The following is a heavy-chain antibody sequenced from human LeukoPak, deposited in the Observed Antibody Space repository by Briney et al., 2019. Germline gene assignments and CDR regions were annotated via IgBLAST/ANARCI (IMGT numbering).Heavy chain of an antibody. D-gene: IGHD1-26*01. V-gene: IGHV3-30-3*02. CDR2: ISYDGSNK. CDR1: GFTFSSYA. Sequence: GRSLRLSCAASGFTFSSYAMHWVRQAPGKGLEWVAVISYDGSNKYYADSVKGRFTISRDNSKNTLYLQMNSLRAEDTALYFCAKKAQYNGNYPLDYWGQGTLVTVSS. CDR3: AKKAQYNGNYPLDY. J-gene: IGHJ4*02.